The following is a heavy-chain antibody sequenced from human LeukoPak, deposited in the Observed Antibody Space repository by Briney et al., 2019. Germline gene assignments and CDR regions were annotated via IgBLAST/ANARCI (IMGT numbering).Heavy chain of an antibody. J-gene: IGHJ4*02. Sequence: SSETLSLTCTVSGGSISSYYWSWIRQPPGKGLEWIGSIYYSGSTYYNPSLKSRVTISVDTSKNQFSLKLSSVTAADTAVYYCARLRGSSSWYFDYWGQGTLVTVSS. D-gene: IGHD6-13*01. V-gene: IGHV4-59*05. CDR1: GGSISSYY. CDR3: ARLRGSSSWYFDY. CDR2: IYYSGST.